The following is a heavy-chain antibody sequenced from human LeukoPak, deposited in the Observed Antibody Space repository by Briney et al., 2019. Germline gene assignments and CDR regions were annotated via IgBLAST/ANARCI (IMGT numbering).Heavy chain of an antibody. D-gene: IGHD1-26*01. Sequence: PGGSLRLSCAASGFTFDDYAMHWVRQAPGKGLEWVSGISWNSGSIGYADSVKGRFTISRDNAKNSLYLQMNSLRAEDTALYYCAKAPEWELSIYYLDYWGQGTLVTVSS. CDR2: ISWNSGSI. CDR1: GFTFDDYA. CDR3: AKAPEWELSIYYLDY. V-gene: IGHV3-9*01. J-gene: IGHJ4*02.